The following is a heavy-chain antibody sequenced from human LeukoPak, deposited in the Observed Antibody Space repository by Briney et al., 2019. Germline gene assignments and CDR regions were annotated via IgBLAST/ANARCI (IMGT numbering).Heavy chain of an antibody. V-gene: IGHV1-46*01. Sequence: ASVKVSCKASGYTFTSYYMYWVRQAPGQGLEWMGIINPSGGSTRYAQKFQGRVTMTRDTSTSTVYMELSSLRSEDTAVYYCASPGDSIRRAAASNAFDIWGQGTMVTVSS. CDR1: GYTFTSYY. CDR3: ASPGDSIRRAAASNAFDI. CDR2: INPSGGST. J-gene: IGHJ3*02. D-gene: IGHD3-22*01.